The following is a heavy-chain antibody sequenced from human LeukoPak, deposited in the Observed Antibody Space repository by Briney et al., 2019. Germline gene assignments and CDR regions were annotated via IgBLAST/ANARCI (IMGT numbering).Heavy chain of an antibody. V-gene: IGHV4-30-2*01. CDR3: ARARGWRGGPFDY. D-gene: IGHD6-19*01. CDR1: GVSVSSGGYY. J-gene: IGHJ4*02. Sequence: SETLSLTCTVSGVSVSSGGYYWSWIRQPPGKGLEWIGYIYHSGSTYYNPSLKSRVTISVDTSKNQFSLKLSSVTAADTAVYYCARARGWRGGPFDYWGQGTLVTVSS. CDR2: IYHSGST.